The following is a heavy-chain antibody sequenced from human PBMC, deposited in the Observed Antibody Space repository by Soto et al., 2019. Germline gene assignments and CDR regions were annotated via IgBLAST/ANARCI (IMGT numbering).Heavy chain of an antibody. J-gene: IGHJ4*02. V-gene: IGHV4-59*01. CDR2: IYYSGTT. CDR1: SDSISSYY. D-gene: IGHD5-18*01. CDR3: ARGADGYTTSFFDY. Sequence: TSETLSLTCTVSSDSISSYYWSWIRQPPGKGLEWIGYIYYSGTTNYSPSIRSRLTMSVDTSKNQFSLKLSSVNAADTAVYYCARGADGYTTSFFDYWDLGTLVTVSS.